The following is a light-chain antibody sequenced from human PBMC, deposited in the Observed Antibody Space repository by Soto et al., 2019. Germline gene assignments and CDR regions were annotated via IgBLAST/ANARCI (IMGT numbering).Light chain of an antibody. Sequence: DLQMTQSPSSLSASVGDRVTITCRASQGISNYLAWYQQKPGKVPKLLIYAASTLQSGLPSRFSGSGSGTDFTLTISSLQTEDVATYYCQKYNSAWTFGQGTKVEIK. CDR2: AAS. CDR1: QGISNY. J-gene: IGKJ1*01. V-gene: IGKV1-27*01. CDR3: QKYNSAWT.